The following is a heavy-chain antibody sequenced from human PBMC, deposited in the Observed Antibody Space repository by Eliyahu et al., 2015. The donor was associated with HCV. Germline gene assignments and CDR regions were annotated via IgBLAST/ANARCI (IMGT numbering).Heavy chain of an antibody. Sequence: QVQLVESGGGVVQPGRSLRLXCAASGFTFSSYGMHWVRQAPGKGLEWVAVIWYDGSNKYYADSVKGRFTISRDNSKNTLYLQMNSLRAEDTAVYYCARGGYMVRGVIIGGYWGQGTLVTVSS. CDR3: ARGGYMVRGVIIGGY. V-gene: IGHV3-33*01. CDR1: GFTFSSYG. D-gene: IGHD3-10*01. CDR2: IWYDGSNK. J-gene: IGHJ4*02.